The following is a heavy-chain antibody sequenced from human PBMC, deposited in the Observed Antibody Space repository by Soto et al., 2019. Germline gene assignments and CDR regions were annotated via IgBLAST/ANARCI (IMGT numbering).Heavy chain of an antibody. V-gene: IGHV1-69*01. CDR3: ARPRRYGSRDAFDI. CDR2: IIPIFGTA. Sequence: QVQLVQSGAEVKKPGSSVKVSCKASGGTFSSYAISWVRQAPGQGLEWMGGIIPIFGTAHYAQKFQGRVTITADESTSTAYMELSSLRSADTAVYYCARPRRYGSRDAFDIWGQGTMVTVSS. J-gene: IGHJ3*02. CDR1: GGTFSSYA. D-gene: IGHD3-16*01.